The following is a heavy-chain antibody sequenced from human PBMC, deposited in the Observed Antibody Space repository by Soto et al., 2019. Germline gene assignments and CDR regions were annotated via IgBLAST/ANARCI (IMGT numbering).Heavy chain of an antibody. CDR3: ARDGYDFWSGDYTYYYYGMDV. V-gene: IGHV3-30-3*01. D-gene: IGHD3-3*01. CDR1: GFTFSSYA. CDR2: ISYDGSNK. Sequence: GGSLRLSCAASGFTFSSYAMHWVRQAPGKGLEWVAVISYDGSNKYYADSVKGRFTISRDNSKNTLYLQMNSLRAEDTAVYYCARDGYDFWSGDYTYYYYGMDVWGQGTTVTVSS. J-gene: IGHJ6*02.